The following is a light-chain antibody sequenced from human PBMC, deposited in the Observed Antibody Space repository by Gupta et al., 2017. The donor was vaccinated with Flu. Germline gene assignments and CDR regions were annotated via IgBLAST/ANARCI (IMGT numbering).Light chain of an antibody. V-gene: IGKV1-39*01. CDR3: GQSEYCPWA. CDR1: ADVNTY. CDR2: SAT. Sequence: DIQMTQSPSSLSASVGDTVTIACRASADVNTYLGWYQQTAGKGPRLPIFSATSLERGVPTRSSGSGSATHFAITINNLQLEDFVLYYCGQSEYCPWAFGQPT. J-gene: IGKJ1*01.